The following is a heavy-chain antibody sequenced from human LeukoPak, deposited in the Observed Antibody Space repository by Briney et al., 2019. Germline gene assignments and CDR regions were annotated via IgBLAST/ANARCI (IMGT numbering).Heavy chain of an antibody. CDR3: AKDYYDSSGYYYFDY. CDR1: GFTFSSYA. V-gene: IGHV3-23*01. CDR2: ISGSGGST. J-gene: IGHJ4*02. D-gene: IGHD3-22*01. Sequence: GGSLRLSCAASGFTFSSYAMSWVRQAPGKGLEWVSAISGSGGSTYYADSVKGRFTISRDNSKNTLYLQMNSLGAEDTAVYYCAKDYYDSSGYYYFDYWGQGTLVTVSS.